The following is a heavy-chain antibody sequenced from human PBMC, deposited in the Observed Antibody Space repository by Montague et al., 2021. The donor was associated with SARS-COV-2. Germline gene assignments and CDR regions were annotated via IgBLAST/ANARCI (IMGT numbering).Heavy chain of an antibody. D-gene: IGHD3-10*01. CDR3: ARLESTRGVIIRGAFHI. V-gene: IGHV4-39*01. Sequence: SETLSLTCSVSGDSINNSRYYWGWIGQPPGKGLEWIGTIYYSGSAYYNPSLKSRVTISVDTSKDQFSLKLNSVTATDTAVYYCARLESTRGVIIRGAFHIWGQGTKVTVSS. CDR1: GDSINNSRYY. CDR2: IYYSGSA. J-gene: IGHJ3*02.